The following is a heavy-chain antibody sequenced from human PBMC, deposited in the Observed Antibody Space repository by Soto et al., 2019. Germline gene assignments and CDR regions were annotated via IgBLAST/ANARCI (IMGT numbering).Heavy chain of an antibody. D-gene: IGHD3-10*01. Sequence: QITLKESGPPLVKPTQTLTLTCTFSGFSLTTRGVGVGWIRQPPGKALEWLALIYWDDDEGYSPSLKTRLTITKNTSKNQVVLTITNMDPVDTATYYCAHRPRGFSYYFDYRGQGTLETVSS. CDR1: GFSLTTRGVG. CDR3: AHRPRGFSYYFDY. V-gene: IGHV2-5*02. J-gene: IGHJ4*02. CDR2: IYWDDDE.